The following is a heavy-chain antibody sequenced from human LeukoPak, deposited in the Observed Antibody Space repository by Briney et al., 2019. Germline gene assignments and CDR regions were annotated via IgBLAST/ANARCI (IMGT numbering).Heavy chain of an antibody. J-gene: IGHJ4*02. Sequence: ASVKVSCKASGYTFTSYGISWVRQAPGQGLEWMGWISAYNGNTNYAQKLQGRVTMTTDTSTSTAYMELRSLRSNDTAVYYCARDGGYSSSSIPPLDYWGQGTLVTVSS. CDR1: GYTFTSYG. CDR2: ISAYNGNT. CDR3: ARDGGYSSSSIPPLDY. V-gene: IGHV1-18*01. D-gene: IGHD6-6*01.